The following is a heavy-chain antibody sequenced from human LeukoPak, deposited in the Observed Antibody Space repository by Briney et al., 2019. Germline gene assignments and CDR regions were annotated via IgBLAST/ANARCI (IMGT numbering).Heavy chain of an antibody. CDR2: ISGSGGST. J-gene: IGHJ4*02. Sequence: GGSLRLSCAASGFTFSTYAMTWVRQAPGKGLEWVSVISGSGGSTYYADSVKGRFTLSRDNSKNTLYLQMNSLRAEDTAVYYCVKSIGGVVVVDADYWGQGTLVTVSS. CDR1: GFTFSTYA. CDR3: VKSIGGVVVVDADY. V-gene: IGHV3-23*01. D-gene: IGHD2-15*01.